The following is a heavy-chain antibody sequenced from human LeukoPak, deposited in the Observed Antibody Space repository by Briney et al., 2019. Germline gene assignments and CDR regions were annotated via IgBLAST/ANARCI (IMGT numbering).Heavy chain of an antibody. Sequence: ASVKVSCKASGYTFTSYDINWVRQATGQGLEWMGWMNPNSGNTGYAQKFQGRVTMTRNTSISTAYMELSSLRSEDTAVYYCARSGRGVQPAAPYFSWFDPWGQGTLVTVSS. V-gene: IGHV1-8*01. CDR3: ARSGRGVQPAAPYFSWFDP. D-gene: IGHD2-2*01. CDR2: MNPNSGNT. J-gene: IGHJ5*02. CDR1: GYTFTSYD.